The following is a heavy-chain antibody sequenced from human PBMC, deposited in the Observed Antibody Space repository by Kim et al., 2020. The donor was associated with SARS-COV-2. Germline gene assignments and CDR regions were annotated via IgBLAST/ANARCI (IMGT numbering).Heavy chain of an antibody. CDR1: GYSFTSYW. Sequence: GESLKISCKGSGYSFTSYWIGWVRQMPGKGLEWMGIIYPGDSDTRYSPSFQGQVTISADKSISTAYLQWSSLKASDTAMYYCARAYDPEDYYYYGMDVWGQGTTVTVSS. J-gene: IGHJ6*02. V-gene: IGHV5-51*01. D-gene: IGHD3-3*01. CDR3: ARAYDPEDYYYYGMDV. CDR2: IYPGDSDT.